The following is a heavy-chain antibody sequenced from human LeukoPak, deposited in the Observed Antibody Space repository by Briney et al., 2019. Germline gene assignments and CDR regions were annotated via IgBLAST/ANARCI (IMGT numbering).Heavy chain of an antibody. CDR1: GGSISSYY. J-gene: IGHJ4*02. V-gene: IGHV4-4*07. Sequence: SETLSLTCTVSGGSISSYYWSWIRQPAGKGLEWIGRIYTSGSTNYNPSLKSRVTMSVDTSKNQFSLKLSSVTAADTAVYYCARGYDSSGYYPYYFDYWGQGTLVTVSS. D-gene: IGHD3-22*01. CDR3: ARGYDSSGYYPYYFDY. CDR2: IYTSGST.